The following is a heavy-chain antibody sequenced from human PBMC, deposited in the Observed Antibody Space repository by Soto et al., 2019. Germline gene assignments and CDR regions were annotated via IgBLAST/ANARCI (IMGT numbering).Heavy chain of an antibody. V-gene: IGHV1-69*13. CDR1: GGTFSSYA. Sequence: SVKVSCKASGGTFSSYAISWVRQAPGQGLEWMGGIIPIFGTANYAQKFQGRVTITADESTSTAYMELSSLRSEDTAVYYCARSITIFGVVIVLNYYYGMDVWGQGTTVTVSS. J-gene: IGHJ6*02. CDR3: ARSITIFGVVIVLNYYYGMDV. D-gene: IGHD3-3*01. CDR2: IIPIFGTA.